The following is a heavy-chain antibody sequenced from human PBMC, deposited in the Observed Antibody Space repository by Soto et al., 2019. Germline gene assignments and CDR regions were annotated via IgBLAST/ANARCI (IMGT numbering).Heavy chain of an antibody. Sequence: PGGSLRLSCAASGFTFSSYAMSWVRQAPGKGLEWVSAISGSGGSTYYADSVKGRFTISRDNSKNTLYLQMNSLRAEDTAVYYCAKSNYYDSSGYGAQYYGMDVWGQGTTVTVSS. D-gene: IGHD3-22*01. V-gene: IGHV3-23*01. CDR1: GFTFSSYA. J-gene: IGHJ6*02. CDR3: AKSNYYDSSGYGAQYYGMDV. CDR2: ISGSGGST.